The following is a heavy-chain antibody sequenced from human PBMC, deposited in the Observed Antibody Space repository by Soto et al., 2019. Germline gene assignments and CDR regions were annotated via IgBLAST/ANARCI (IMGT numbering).Heavy chain of an antibody. CDR2: IDPSDSYT. Sequence: PGESLKISCKGSGYSFTSYWISWVRQMPGKGLEGVGRIDPSDSYTNYSTSFQGHGTISADKCISTAYLQWSSLKASDTATYYCARRASIAVGLEDYYGLDICGEETTVTVSS. CDR1: GYSFTSYW. J-gene: IGHJ6*04. CDR3: ARRASIAVGLEDYYGLDI. V-gene: IGHV5-10-1*01. D-gene: IGHD6-6*01.